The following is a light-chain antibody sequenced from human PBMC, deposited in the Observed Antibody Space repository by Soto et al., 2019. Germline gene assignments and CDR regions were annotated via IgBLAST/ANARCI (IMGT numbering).Light chain of an antibody. CDR1: SSDIGGYKH. V-gene: IGLV2-14*01. J-gene: IGLJ1*01. CDR3: SSYTTSSTQV. Sequence: QSALTQPASVSGSPGQSITVSCTGTSSDIGGYKHVSWYQQHPGKAPKLMIYEVSNRPSGVSNRFSGSKSGNTASLTISGLQAKDEADYYCSSYTTSSTQVFGTGTKVTVL. CDR2: EVS.